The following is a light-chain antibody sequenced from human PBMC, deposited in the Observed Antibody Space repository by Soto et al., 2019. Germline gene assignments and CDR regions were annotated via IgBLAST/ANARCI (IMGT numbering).Light chain of an antibody. CDR2: AAS. Sequence: EIVLAQSPGTLSLSQGERATLSCRASQSVSSSYFAWYQQKPGQAPRLLLYAASSRATYIPDRFSGSGSGADFTLTICSLEPEDCTLYVTQQYGNSSLSSGKGTNVQIK. CDR3: QQYGNSSLS. V-gene: IGKV3-20*01. CDR1: QSVSSSY. J-gene: IGKJ1*01.